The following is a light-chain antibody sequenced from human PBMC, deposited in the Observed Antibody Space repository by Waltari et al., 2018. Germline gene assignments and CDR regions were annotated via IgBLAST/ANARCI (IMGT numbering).Light chain of an antibody. CDR3: QQAHSFPIT. CDR2: DGY. J-gene: IGKJ5*01. Sequence: SVSASVGDGVTITCRASRDISTWLAWYQQKPGKTPNLLIYDGYTLQSGVPSRFSGSGSGTVFTLTISSLQPEDFATYYCQQAHSFPITFGQGTRLEIK. V-gene: IGKV1-12*01. CDR1: RDISTW.